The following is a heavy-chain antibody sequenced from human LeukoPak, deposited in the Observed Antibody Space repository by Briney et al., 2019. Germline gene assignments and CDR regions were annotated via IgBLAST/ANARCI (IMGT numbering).Heavy chain of an antibody. D-gene: IGHD1-14*01. V-gene: IGHV5-10-1*01. J-gene: IGHJ4*02. CDR3: ARRSDNHSTLFDY. CDR2: IDPSDYYS. Sequence: GESLRISCKGSGYSSTSYWITWVREMPGKGLEWMGRIDPSDYYSNYSPSFRRHVTISADKSISTAYLHWSSLKASDTAMYYCARRSDNHSTLFDYWGQGTLVTVSS. CDR1: GYSSTSYW.